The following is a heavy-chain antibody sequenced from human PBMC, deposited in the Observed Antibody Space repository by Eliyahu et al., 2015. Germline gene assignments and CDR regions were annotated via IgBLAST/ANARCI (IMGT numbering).Heavy chain of an antibody. Sequence: EVQLVESGGGLVQPGGSLRLSCVVSGFTFNNYWMSWVRQAPGKGLEWVANIKQDGSEEHYVGSVKGRFTVSRDNAKNSLYLQMNSLRAEDTAVYYCARDVASKWLPTSHYFYYGMDVWGQGTTVTVSS. V-gene: IGHV3-7*04. CDR2: IKQDGSEE. J-gene: IGHJ6*02. CDR3: ARDVASKWLPTSHYFYYGMDV. D-gene: IGHD3-22*01. CDR1: GFTFNNYW.